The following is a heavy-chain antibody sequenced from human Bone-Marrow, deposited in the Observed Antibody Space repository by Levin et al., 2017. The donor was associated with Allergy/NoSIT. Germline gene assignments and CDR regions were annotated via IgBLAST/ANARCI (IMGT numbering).Heavy chain of an antibody. CDR1: GFTFSRYA. D-gene: IGHD6-19*01. CDR2: VNNGGNA. Sequence: PGGSLRLSCVGSGFTFSRYAMSWVRQAPGRGLEWVASVNNGGNAYYGDSVKGRFTVSRDNSRNTLDLQMNSLRDDDTAIYYCAKDHPSSGWPAFDYWGQGTRVSVSP. J-gene: IGHJ4*02. CDR3: AKDHPSSGWPAFDY. V-gene: IGHV3-23*01.